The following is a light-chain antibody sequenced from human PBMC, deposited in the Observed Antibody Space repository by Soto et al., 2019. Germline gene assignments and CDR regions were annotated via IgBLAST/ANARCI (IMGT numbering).Light chain of an antibody. CDR1: QSVSSN. V-gene: IGKV3-15*01. CDR2: GAS. CDR3: QQYIRWHLT. Sequence: EIVMTHSPATLSVSPGERATLSCRASQSVSSNLAWYQQKPGQAPSLLIYGASTRATGTPARFSGSGSGTGFAVTTSSLQSEDFAVQYCQQYIRWHLTVGGGTKVDIK. J-gene: IGKJ4*01.